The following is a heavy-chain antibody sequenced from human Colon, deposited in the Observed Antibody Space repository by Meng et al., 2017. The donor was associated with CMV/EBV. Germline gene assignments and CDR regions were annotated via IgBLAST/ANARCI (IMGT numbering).Heavy chain of an antibody. CDR2: MFDRGAT. CDR1: GGSFSGHY. J-gene: IGHJ4*02. D-gene: IGHD2-2*01. CDR3: ARGYSSSWYY. Sequence: SETLSLTCTVSGGSFSGHYWSWIRQPPGQGLEWIGYMFDRGATNYNPSLKSRVTISVDTSKNQFSLNLRSLTAADTAVYYCARGYSSSWYYWGQGTLVTVS. V-gene: IGHV4-59*11.